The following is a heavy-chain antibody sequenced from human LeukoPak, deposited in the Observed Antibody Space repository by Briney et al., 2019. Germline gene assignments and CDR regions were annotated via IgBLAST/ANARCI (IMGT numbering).Heavy chain of an antibody. D-gene: IGHD6-13*01. Sequence: SETLSLTCTVSGGSVSSYCWSWIRQPPGKGLDWIGYICYSGTTNYNPSLKSRVTISVDTSNNQFSLRLSSVTAADTAVYYCARGPGSSSWYDYWGQGTLVTVSS. CDR2: ICYSGTT. V-gene: IGHV4-59*02. J-gene: IGHJ4*02. CDR1: GGSVSSYC. CDR3: ARGPGSSSWYDY.